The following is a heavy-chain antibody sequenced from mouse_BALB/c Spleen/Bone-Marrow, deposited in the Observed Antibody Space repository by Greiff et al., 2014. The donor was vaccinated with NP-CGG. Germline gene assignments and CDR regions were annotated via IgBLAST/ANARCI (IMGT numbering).Heavy chain of an antibody. Sequence: EVQLQESGGGLVQPGGSLKLSCAASGFTFSSYGMSWARQAPDKRLELVATINSNGGSTYYPDSVKGRFTISRDNAKDTLYLQMSSLKSEDTAMYYCARDGYYVFYAMDYWGQGTSVTVSS. CDR1: GFTFSSYG. V-gene: IGHV5-6-3*01. CDR2: INSNGGST. CDR3: ARDGYYVFYAMDY. D-gene: IGHD2-3*01. J-gene: IGHJ4*01.